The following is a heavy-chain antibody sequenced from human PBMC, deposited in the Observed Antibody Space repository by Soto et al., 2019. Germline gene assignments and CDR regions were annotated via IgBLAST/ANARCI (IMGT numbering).Heavy chain of an antibody. CDR3: ARDDSYYDSSSYSDY. J-gene: IGHJ4*02. CDR2: ISAYTGNT. Sequence: QVHLVQSGAEVKKPGASVQVSCKASGSTFNTYAISWVRQAPGQGLEWMGWISAYTGNTNYAQKFQGRVTMTTDTSTNPAYMELRSLTSDDTAVYYCARDDSYYDSSSYSDYWGQGTLVTVSS. D-gene: IGHD3-22*01. V-gene: IGHV1-18*01. CDR1: GSTFNTYA.